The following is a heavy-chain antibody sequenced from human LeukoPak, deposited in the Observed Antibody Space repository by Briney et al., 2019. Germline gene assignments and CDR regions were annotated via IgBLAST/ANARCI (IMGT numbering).Heavy chain of an antibody. CDR2: ISSSGTYV. J-gene: IGHJ3*02. D-gene: IGHD3-9*01. Sequence: KPGGSLRLSWAAPGFTFSKAWMSWVRQAPGKGLEWVSSISSSGTYVYYADSVKGRFTISRDNAKNSLSLQMNSLRADDAAVYYCARASSKQLAGYLPDGFDIWGQGTMVTVSS. CDR3: ARASSKQLAGYLPDGFDI. V-gene: IGHV3-21*01. CDR1: GFTFSKAW.